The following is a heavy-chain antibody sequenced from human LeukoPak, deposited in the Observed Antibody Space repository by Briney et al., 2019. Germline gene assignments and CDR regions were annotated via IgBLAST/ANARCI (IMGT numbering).Heavy chain of an antibody. D-gene: IGHD6-19*01. CDR3: ACHSGWSGPSE. CDR2: FHHSVST. CDR1: GDSISSDKW. V-gene: IGHV4-4*02. Sequence: DPSETLSLTCAVSGDSISSDKWWSWVRQPPGKGLEYIGEFHHSVSTNYNPSLKSRLTISVDKSKNQFSLKLSSVTAADTAVYYCACHSGWSGPSEWGQGTLVTVSS. J-gene: IGHJ4*02.